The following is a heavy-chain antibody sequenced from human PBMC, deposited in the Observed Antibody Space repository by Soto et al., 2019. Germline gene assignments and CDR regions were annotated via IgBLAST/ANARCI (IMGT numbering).Heavy chain of an antibody. CDR1: GFTFTRYS. CDR2: ISSTTNYI. J-gene: IGHJ4*02. CDR3: ARESEDLTSSFDY. V-gene: IGHV3-21*01. Sequence: GGSLRLSCAASGFTFTRYSMNWVRQAPGKGLEWVSSISSTTNYIYYADSMKGRFTVSRDNAKNSVYLEMNSLSAENTAVYYCARESEDLTSSFDYWGQGTLVTVSS.